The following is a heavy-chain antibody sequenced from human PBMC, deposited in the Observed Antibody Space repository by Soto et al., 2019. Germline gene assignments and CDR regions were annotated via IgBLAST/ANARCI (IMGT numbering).Heavy chain of an antibody. J-gene: IGHJ4*02. CDR2: INPGNGNT. V-gene: IGHV1-3*01. Sequence: GASVKVSCKASGYSFSAHAMHWVRQAPGQRLEWMGWINPGNGNTKYSQKFQGRVAITRDTSASTAYMELSSLRSEDTAIYFCARDGARITVFGMIYYFDYWGQGTLVTVSS. CDR1: GYSFSAHA. CDR3: ARDGARITVFGMIYYFDY. D-gene: IGHD3-3*01.